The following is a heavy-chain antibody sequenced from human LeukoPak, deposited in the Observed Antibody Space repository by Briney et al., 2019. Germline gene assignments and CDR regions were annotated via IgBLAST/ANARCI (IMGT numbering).Heavy chain of an antibody. CDR3: ARIIRGAAAGNNWFDP. D-gene: IGHD6-13*01. V-gene: IGHV1-69*05. CDR2: IIPFFGTS. CDR1: GGTFRGSG. Sequence: SVKVSCKASGGTFRGSGLSWVRQAPGQGLEWMGGIIPFFGTSNYAQKFQGRVTMTTDESTTTAYMELSSLRSDDTAVYYCARIIRGAAAGNNWFDPWGQGTLVTVSS. J-gene: IGHJ5*02.